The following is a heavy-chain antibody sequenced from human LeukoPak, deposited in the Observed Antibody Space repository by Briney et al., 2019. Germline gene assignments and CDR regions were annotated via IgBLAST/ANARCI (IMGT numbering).Heavy chain of an antibody. CDR2: ISSSSSYI. Sequence: GGSLRLSCAASGFTFSSYSMNWVRQAPGKGLEWVSSISSSSSYIYYADSLKGRFTISRDNLKNTLSLQMNSLRAEDTAVYYCAKVGDILTGYPYYFDYWGQGTLVTVSS. V-gene: IGHV3-21*04. J-gene: IGHJ4*02. CDR1: GFTFSSYS. CDR3: AKVGDILTGYPYYFDY. D-gene: IGHD3-9*01.